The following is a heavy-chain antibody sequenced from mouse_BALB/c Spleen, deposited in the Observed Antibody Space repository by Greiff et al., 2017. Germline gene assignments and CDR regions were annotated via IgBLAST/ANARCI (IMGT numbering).Heavy chain of an antibody. D-gene: IGHD2-10*02. CDR2: IRNKANGYTT. Sequence: EVQVVESGGGLVQPGGSLRLSCATSGFTFTDYYMSWVRQPPGKALEWLGFIRNKANGYTTEYSASVKGRFTISRDNSQSILYLQMNTLRAEDSATYYCARGKYGNAWFAYWGQGTLVTVSA. CDR3: ARGKYGNAWFAY. CDR1: GFTFTDYY. V-gene: IGHV7-3*02. J-gene: IGHJ3*01.